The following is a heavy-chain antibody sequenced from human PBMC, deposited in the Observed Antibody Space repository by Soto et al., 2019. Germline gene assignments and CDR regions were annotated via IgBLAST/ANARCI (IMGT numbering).Heavy chain of an antibody. D-gene: IGHD6-25*01. Sequence: PSETLSLTCSVSSDSMNSGGYYWSWIRQHPGKGLEWIGYIYSNGDTYYNPSLKSRVTISVDTSKNQFSLNLTSVTAAYTAVDDWARRGGRSTGYYYYAMDVWGQGTTVTVSS. V-gene: IGHV4-31*03. CDR1: SDSMNSGGYY. CDR2: IYSNGDT. CDR3: ARRGGRSTGYYYYAMDV. J-gene: IGHJ6*02.